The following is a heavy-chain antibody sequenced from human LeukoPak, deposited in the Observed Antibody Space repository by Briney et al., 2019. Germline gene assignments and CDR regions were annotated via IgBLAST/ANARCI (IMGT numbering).Heavy chain of an antibody. CDR3: ARGGGLDV. J-gene: IGHJ6*02. Sequence: PGGSLRLSCAASGFTFSDYAMSWVRQAPAKGLEWVSSINGNGGGSYYIDSVKGRFTVSRDNSENALYLQMSNLRAEDTAVYFCARGGGLDVWGQGATVTVSS. D-gene: IGHD3-16*01. V-gene: IGHV3-23*01. CDR1: GFTFSDYA. CDR2: INGNGGGS.